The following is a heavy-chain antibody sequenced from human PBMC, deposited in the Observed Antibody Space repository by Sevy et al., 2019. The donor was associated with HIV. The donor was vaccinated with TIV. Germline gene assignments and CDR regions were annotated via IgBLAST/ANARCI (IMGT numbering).Heavy chain of an antibody. V-gene: IGHV3-11*01. CDR3: ARDRADCSSTSCYNSREPYYYGMDV. CDR2: ISSSGSTI. J-gene: IGHJ6*02. CDR1: GFTFSDYY. Sequence: GGSLRLSCAASGFTFSDYYMSWIRQAPGKGLEWVSYISSSGSTIYYADSVKGRFTISRDNAKNSRYLQMNSLRAEDTAVYYCARDRADCSSTSCYNSREPYYYGMDVWGQGTTVTVSS. D-gene: IGHD2-2*02.